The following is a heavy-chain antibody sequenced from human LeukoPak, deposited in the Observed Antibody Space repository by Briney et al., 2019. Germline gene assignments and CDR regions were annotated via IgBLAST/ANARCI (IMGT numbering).Heavy chain of an antibody. CDR2: IRYDGSNK. J-gene: IGHJ6*03. V-gene: IGHV3-30*02. Sequence: GGSLRLSCAASGFTFSSYGMHWVRQAPGKGLEWVAFIRYDGSNKYYADSVKGRFTISRDNSKNTLYLQMNSLRAEDTAVYYCAKDARKGSPWITMIVVDMDVWGKGTTVTVSS. D-gene: IGHD3-22*01. CDR3: AKDARKGSPWITMIVVDMDV. CDR1: GFTFSSYG.